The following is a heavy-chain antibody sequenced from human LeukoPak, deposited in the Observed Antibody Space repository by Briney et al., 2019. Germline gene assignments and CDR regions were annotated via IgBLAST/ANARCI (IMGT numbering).Heavy chain of an antibody. D-gene: IGHD3-10*01. Sequence: GGSLRLSCAASGFTFSSYAMSWVRQAPGKGLEWVSAISGSGGSTYYADSVKGRFTISRDNSKNTLYLQMNSLRAEDTAVYYCAKDPLASGSYLPLPFDYWGQGTLVTVSS. CDR3: AKDPLASGSYLPLPFDY. CDR2: ISGSGGST. J-gene: IGHJ4*02. CDR1: GFTFSSYA. V-gene: IGHV3-23*01.